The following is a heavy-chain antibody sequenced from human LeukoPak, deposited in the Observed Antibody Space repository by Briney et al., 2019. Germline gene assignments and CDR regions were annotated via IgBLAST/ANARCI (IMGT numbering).Heavy chain of an antibody. J-gene: IGHJ5*02. CDR2: IYYSGSP. Sequence: SETLSLTCTVSGDSISSSNYYWGWIRQPPGKGLEWIGSIYYSGSPYYNPSLKSRVTISVDTSKNQFSLKLSSVTAADTAVYYCARVGRGAASGGSWFDPWGQGTLVTVSS. D-gene: IGHD3-10*01. V-gene: IGHV4-39*07. CDR3: ARVGRGAASGGSWFDP. CDR1: GDSISSSNYY.